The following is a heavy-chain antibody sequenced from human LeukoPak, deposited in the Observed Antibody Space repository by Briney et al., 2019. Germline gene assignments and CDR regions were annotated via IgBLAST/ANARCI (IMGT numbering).Heavy chain of an antibody. CDR2: IYYSGST. J-gene: IGHJ5*02. D-gene: IGHD2-2*02. CDR1: GGSISSGGYY. V-gene: IGHV4-31*03. Sequence: SETLSLTCTVSGGSISSGGYYWGWIRQHPGKGLEWIGYIYYSGSTYYNPSLKSRVTISVDTSKNQFSLKLSSVTAADTAVYYCARGWKSCSSTSCYRAFDPWGQGTLVTVSS. CDR3: ARGWKSCSSTSCYRAFDP.